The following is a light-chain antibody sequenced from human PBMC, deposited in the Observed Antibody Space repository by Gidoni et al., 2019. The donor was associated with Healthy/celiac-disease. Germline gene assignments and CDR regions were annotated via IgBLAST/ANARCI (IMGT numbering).Light chain of an antibody. CDR1: SSDVGGYNY. V-gene: IGLV2-11*01. Sequence: QSALTQPSSVSGSPGQSVTISCTGTSSDVGGYNYVSCYQQHPGKAPKLMIYDVSKRPSGVPDRFSGSKSGNTASLTISGLQAEDEADYYCCSYAGSYTHYVFGTGTKVTVL. CDR2: DVS. CDR3: CSYAGSYTHYV. J-gene: IGLJ1*01.